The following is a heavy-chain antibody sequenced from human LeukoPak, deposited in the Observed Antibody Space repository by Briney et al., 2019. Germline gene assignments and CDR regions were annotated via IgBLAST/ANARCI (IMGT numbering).Heavy chain of an antibody. D-gene: IGHD2-15*01. CDR2: INHSGST. Sequence: SETLSLTCAVYGGSFSGYYWSWIRQPPGKGLEWIGEINHSGSTNYNPSLKSRVTISVDTSKNQLSLKLSSVTAADTAVYYCSGYDCSGGSCYRYYYYGMDVWGQGTTVTVSS. V-gene: IGHV4-34*01. J-gene: IGHJ6*02. CDR3: SGYDCSGGSCYRYYYYGMDV. CDR1: GGSFSGYY.